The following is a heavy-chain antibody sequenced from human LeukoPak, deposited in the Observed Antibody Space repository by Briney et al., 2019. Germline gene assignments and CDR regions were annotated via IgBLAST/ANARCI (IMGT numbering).Heavy chain of an antibody. D-gene: IGHD3-22*01. Sequence: PSETLSLTCAVYGGSFSGYYWSWIRQPPGKGLEWIGEINHSGSTNYNPSLKSRVTISVDTSKNQFSLKLSSVTAADTAVYYCARGRYYYYDSPYYFDYWGQGTLVTVSS. V-gene: IGHV4-34*01. CDR2: INHSGST. CDR1: GGSFSGYY. CDR3: ARGRYYYYDSPYYFDY. J-gene: IGHJ4*02.